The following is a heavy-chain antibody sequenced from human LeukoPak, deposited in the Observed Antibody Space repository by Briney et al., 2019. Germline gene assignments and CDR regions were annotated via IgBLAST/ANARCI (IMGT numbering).Heavy chain of an antibody. CDR2: INPNSGGT. J-gene: IGHJ4*02. CDR3: TRGSSGYYYYFDY. V-gene: IGHV1-2*02. CDR1: GYTFTGYY. Sequence: ASVKVSCKASGYTFTGYYMHWVRHAPGQGLEWMGWINPNSGGTNYAQKFQGRVTMTRDTSISTAYMELSRLRSDDTAVYYCTRGSSGYYYYFDYWGQGTLVTVSS. D-gene: IGHD3-22*01.